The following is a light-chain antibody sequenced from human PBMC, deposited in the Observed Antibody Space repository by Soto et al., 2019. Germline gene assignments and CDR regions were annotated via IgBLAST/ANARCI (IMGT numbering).Light chain of an antibody. Sequence: IVLTQSPATLSLSPGQRATPSCRASQSVSSYLAWYQQKPGQAPRLLIYDASNRATGIPARFSGSGSGTDFTLTISSREPEDFAVYYCQQRSNWPPGITFGGGTKVEIK. J-gene: IGKJ4*01. CDR1: QSVSSY. V-gene: IGKV3-11*01. CDR2: DAS. CDR3: QQRSNWPPGIT.